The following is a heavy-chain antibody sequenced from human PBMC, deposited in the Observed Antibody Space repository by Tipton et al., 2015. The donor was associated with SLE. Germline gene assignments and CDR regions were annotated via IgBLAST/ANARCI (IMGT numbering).Heavy chain of an antibody. CDR2: IYHSGST. D-gene: IGHD6-13*01. CDR3: ARPFLIAASWFDP. J-gene: IGHJ5*02. CDR1: GYSISSGYY. V-gene: IGHV4-38-2*01. Sequence: TLSLTCAVSGYSISSGYYWGWIRQPPGKGLEWIGSIYHSGSTYYNPSLKSRVTISVDTSKNQFSLKLSSVTAADTAVYYCARPFLIAASWFDPWGQGTLVTVSS.